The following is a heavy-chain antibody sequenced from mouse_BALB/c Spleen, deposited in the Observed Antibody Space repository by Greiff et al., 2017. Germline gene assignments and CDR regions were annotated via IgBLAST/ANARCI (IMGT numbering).Heavy chain of an antibody. Sequence: EVQVVESGGDLVKPGGSLKLSCAASGFTFSSYGMSWVRQTPDKRLEWVATISSGGSYTYYPDSVKGRFTISRDNAKNTLYLQMSSLKSEDTAMYYCARHWGYDYLYAMDYWGQGTSVTVSS. J-gene: IGHJ4*01. CDR1: GFTFSSYG. V-gene: IGHV5-6*01. CDR3: ARHWGYDYLYAMDY. D-gene: IGHD2-4*01. CDR2: ISSGGSYT.